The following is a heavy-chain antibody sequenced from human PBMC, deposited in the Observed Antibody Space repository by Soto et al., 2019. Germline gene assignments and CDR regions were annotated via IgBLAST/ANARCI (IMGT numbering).Heavy chain of an antibody. Sequence: PSETLSLTCPVSGGSISSYDWSWIRQPPGKGLEWIGYIYYRGSTYYNSSLKSRITISVDTTKNQFSLKLSSVTAADTAVYYCARGPPNSIWGQGTLVTVSS. CDR1: GGSISSYD. V-gene: IGHV4-59*12. CDR2: IYYRGST. J-gene: IGHJ4*02. D-gene: IGHD3-22*01. CDR3: ARGPPNSI.